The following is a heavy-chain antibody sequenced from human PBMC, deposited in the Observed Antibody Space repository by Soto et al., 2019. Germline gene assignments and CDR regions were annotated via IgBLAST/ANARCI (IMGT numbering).Heavy chain of an antibody. D-gene: IGHD3-16*01. V-gene: IGHV3-23*01. CDR2: ISGSGAST. CDR1: GFTFSSYG. J-gene: IGHJ4*02. Sequence: GGSLRLSCAASGFTFSSYGINWVRQAPGKGLEWISGISGSGASTYYADSLKGRFTISRDNSKNTLYLQMNSLRADDTAVYYCAKVMGVSYYFESWGQGTLVTVSS. CDR3: AKVMGVSYYFES.